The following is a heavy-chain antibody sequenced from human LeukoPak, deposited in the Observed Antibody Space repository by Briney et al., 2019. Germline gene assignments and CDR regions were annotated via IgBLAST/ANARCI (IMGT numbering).Heavy chain of an antibody. D-gene: IGHD3-3*01. V-gene: IGHV4-38-2*02. J-gene: IGHJ4*02. CDR3: ARDSLHYDYRSGYYSPFDY. CDR2: VSRSGST. Sequence: PSETLSLTCTVSDYSISTGHYWGWIRQPPGKGLGWIGSVSRSGSTYYNPSLKSRVTISIDRSKSQFSLKLTSVTAADTAVYYCARDSLHYDYRSGYYSPFDYWGQGTLVTVSS. CDR1: DYSISTGHY.